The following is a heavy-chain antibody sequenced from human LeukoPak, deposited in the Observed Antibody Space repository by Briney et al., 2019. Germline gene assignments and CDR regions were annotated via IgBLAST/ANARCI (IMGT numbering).Heavy chain of an antibody. V-gene: IGHV1-69-2*01. CDR2: VDPEDGVT. CDR1: GYTFTDYY. Sequence: ASVKISCKVSGYTFTDYYMHWVQQAPGKGLEWMGLVDPEDGVTIYAEKFQGRVTITADTSTDTAYMELSSLRSEDTAVYYCATSGSYYGGAFDIWGQGTMVTVSS. J-gene: IGHJ3*02. D-gene: IGHD1-26*01. CDR3: ATSGSYYGGAFDI.